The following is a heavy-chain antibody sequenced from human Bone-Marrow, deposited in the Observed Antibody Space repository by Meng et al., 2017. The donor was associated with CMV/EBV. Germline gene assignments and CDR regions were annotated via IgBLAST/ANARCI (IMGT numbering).Heavy chain of an antibody. CDR2: IYYSGST. V-gene: IGHV4-59*01. Sequence: SETLSLTCTVSSGSISSYYWSWIRQPPGKGLEWIGYIYYSGSTNYNPSLKSRVTISVDTSKNQFSLKLSSVTAADTAVYYCARGIAARRIFSLGYYYYGMDVWGQGTTVTVSS. CDR1: SGSISSYY. CDR3: ARGIAARRIFSLGYYYYGMDV. J-gene: IGHJ6*02. D-gene: IGHD6-6*01.